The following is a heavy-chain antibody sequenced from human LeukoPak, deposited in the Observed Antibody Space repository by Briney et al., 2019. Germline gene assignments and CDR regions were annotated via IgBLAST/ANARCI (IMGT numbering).Heavy chain of an antibody. CDR2: VYTSGST. D-gene: IGHD4-11*01. J-gene: IGHJ4*02. CDR1: GGSISGGY. V-gene: IGHV4-4*09. Sequence: SETLSLTCTVSGGSISGGYWSWIRQPPGRGLGWIGYVYTSGSTNYNPSLKSRVTISVDTSKSQFALKLSSVTAADTAVYYCAKSYFDYSTYYSYYFNLWGQGALVTVSS. CDR3: AKSYFDYSTYYSYYFNL.